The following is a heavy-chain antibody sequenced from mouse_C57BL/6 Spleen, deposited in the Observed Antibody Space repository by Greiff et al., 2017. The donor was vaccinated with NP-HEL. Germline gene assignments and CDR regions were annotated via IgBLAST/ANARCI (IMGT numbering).Heavy chain of an antibody. D-gene: IGHD3-2*02. J-gene: IGHJ2*01. CDR2: ISDGGSYT. V-gene: IGHV5-4*01. CDR3: AREDSDYPFDD. Sequence: EVQGVESGGGLVKPGGSLKLSCAASGFTFSSYAMSWVRQTPEKRLEWVETISDGGSYTYYPDNVKGRFTISRDNAKNNLYLQMSHLKSEDTTMYYLAREDSDYPFDDWGQGTTLTVSS. CDR1: GFTFSSYA.